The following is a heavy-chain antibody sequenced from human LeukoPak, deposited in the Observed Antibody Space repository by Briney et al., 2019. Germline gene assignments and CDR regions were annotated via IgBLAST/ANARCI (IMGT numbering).Heavy chain of an antibody. CDR3: TRDPRGSGSVRGLDP. D-gene: IGHD6-19*01. CDR1: GFTFGDYA. J-gene: IGHJ5*02. Sequence: GGSLRLSCTASGFTFGDYAMSWVRQAPGKGLEWVGFIRSKAYGGTTEYAASVKGRFTISRDDSKSIAYLQMNSLKTEDTAVYYCTRDPRGSGSVRGLDPWGQGTLVTVSS. V-gene: IGHV3-49*04. CDR2: IRSKAYGGTT.